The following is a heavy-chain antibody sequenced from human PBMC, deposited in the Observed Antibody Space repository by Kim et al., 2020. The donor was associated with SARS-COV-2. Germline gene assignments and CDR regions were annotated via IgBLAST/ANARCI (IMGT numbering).Heavy chain of an antibody. D-gene: IGHD3-22*01. J-gene: IGHJ4*02. CDR2: INWNGGST. CDR1: GFTFDDYG. Sequence: GGSLRLSCAASGFTFDDYGMSWVRQAPGKGLEWVSGINWNGGSTGYADSVKGRFTISRDNAKNSLYLQMNSLRAEDTALYYCARDGRAMIADYFDYWGQGTLVTVSS. CDR3: ARDGRAMIADYFDY. V-gene: IGHV3-20*04.